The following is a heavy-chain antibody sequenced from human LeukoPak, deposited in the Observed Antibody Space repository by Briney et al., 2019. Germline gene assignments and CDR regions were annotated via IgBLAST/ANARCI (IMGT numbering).Heavy chain of an antibody. CDR1: GYTFTSYG. D-gene: IGHD3-22*01. V-gene: IGHV1-18*01. J-gene: IGHJ4*02. Sequence: GASVKVSCKASGYTFTSYGISWVRQAPGQGLEWMGWISAYNGNTNYAQKLQGRVTMTTDTSTSTAYMELRSLRSDDTAVYYCARSTYYYDSSGYYLGWGQGTLVTVSS. CDR3: ARSTYYYDSSGYYLG. CDR2: ISAYNGNT.